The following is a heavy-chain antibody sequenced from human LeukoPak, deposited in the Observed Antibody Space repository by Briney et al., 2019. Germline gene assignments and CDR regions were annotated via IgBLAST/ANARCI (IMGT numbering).Heavy chain of an antibody. CDR1: GITLSNYD. D-gene: IGHD3-10*01. J-gene: IGHJ4*02. CDR2: IRESCGGT. CDR3: AKRGIVIRGVLIMGFHKAAYYFDY. V-gene: IGHV3-23*01. Sequence: GGSLRLSCVVSGITLSNYDMSWVRQAPGKGLEWGSGIRESCGGTNHADSVKGRFTISRDTSMNTVYLQMTSLRAEDTAVYFCAKRGIVIRGVLIMGFHKAAYYFDYWGQGILVTVSS.